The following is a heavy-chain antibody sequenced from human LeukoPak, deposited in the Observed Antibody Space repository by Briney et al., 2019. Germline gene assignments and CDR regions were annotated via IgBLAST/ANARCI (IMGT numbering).Heavy chain of an antibody. V-gene: IGHV3-23*01. CDR1: GFTFSSYA. Sequence: GGSLRLSCAASGFTFSSYAMSWVRQAPGKGLELVSAISGSGGSTYYADSVKGRFTISRDNSKNTLYLQMNSLRAEDTAVYYRAKEPYCSSTSCYYNGFDPWGQGTLVTVSS. CDR3: AKEPYCSSTSCYYNGFDP. D-gene: IGHD2-2*01. CDR2: ISGSGGST. J-gene: IGHJ5*02.